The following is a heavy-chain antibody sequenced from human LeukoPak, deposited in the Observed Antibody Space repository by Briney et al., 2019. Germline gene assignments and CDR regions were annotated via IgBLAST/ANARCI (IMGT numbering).Heavy chain of an antibody. CDR1: GGSFSSGQY. V-gene: IGHV4-34*01. CDR2: INHSGSS. D-gene: IGHD3-3*01. Sequence: SETLSLTCAVFGGSFSSGQYWSWIRQPPGKVLEWIGEINHSGSSNYNPALKSRVTISVDTSKNQFSLKLSSVTAADTAVYYCARGSYYDFWSGLNGGHWFDPWGQGTLVTVSS. J-gene: IGHJ5*02. CDR3: ARGSYYDFWSGLNGGHWFDP.